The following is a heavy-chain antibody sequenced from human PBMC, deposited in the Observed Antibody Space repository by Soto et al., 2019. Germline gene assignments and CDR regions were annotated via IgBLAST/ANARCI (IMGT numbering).Heavy chain of an antibody. CDR2: IYYSGST. J-gene: IGHJ4*02. Sequence: QVQLQESGPVLLKPSQTLSLTCTVSGGSIRSGGYYWSWIRQHPGKGLEWIGYIYYSGSTYYNPSLKSRDTISVDTSKNQFSLKRSSVTAAHTAVYYCARGVIHWGQGTLVTVSS. D-gene: IGHD2-21*01. V-gene: IGHV4-31*03. CDR3: ARGVIH. CDR1: GGSIRSGGYY.